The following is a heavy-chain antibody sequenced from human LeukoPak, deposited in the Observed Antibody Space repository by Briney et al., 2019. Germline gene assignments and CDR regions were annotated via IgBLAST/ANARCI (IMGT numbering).Heavy chain of an antibody. D-gene: IGHD2-2*01. CDR1: GFTFSSYS. Sequence: GGSLRLSCAASGFTFSSYSMNWVRQAPGKGLEWVSSISSRSSYIYYADSVKGRFTISRDNAKNSLYLQMNSLRAEDTAVYYCARSPIVVVPAAMEGFDYWGQGTLVTVSS. J-gene: IGHJ4*02. CDR3: ARSPIVVVPAAMEGFDY. CDR2: ISSRSSYI. V-gene: IGHV3-21*01.